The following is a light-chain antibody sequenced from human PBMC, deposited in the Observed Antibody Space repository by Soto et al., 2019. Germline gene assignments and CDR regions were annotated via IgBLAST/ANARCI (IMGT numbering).Light chain of an antibody. CDR3: QQYGSSLLT. Sequence: EIVLTQSPGTLSLSPGERATLYCRASRSVSSSYLAWYQQKPGQAPRLLIYDASSRATGIPDRFSGSGSGTDFTLTISRLEPEDFAVYYCQQYGSSLLTFGGGTKVEIK. CDR2: DAS. V-gene: IGKV3-20*01. CDR1: RSVSSSY. J-gene: IGKJ4*01.